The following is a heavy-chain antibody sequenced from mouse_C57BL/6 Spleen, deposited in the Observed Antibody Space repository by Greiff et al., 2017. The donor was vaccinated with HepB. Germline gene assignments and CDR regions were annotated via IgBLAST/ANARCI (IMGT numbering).Heavy chain of an antibody. D-gene: IGHD2-3*01. J-gene: IGHJ3*01. CDR1: GYAFSSSW. CDR3: ARRDYDGWFAY. V-gene: IGHV1-82*01. Sequence: VQLQQSGPELVKPGASVKISCKASGYAFSSSWMNWVKQRPGKGLEWIGRIYPGDGDTNSNGKFKGKATLTADKSSSTAYMQLSSLTSEASAVCFCARRDYDGWFAYWGQGTLVTVSA. CDR2: IYPGDGDT.